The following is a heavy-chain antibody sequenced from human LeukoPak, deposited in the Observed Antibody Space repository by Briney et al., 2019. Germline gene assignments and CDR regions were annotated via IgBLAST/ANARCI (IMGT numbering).Heavy chain of an antibody. J-gene: IGHJ3*02. CDR3: ARDISGGSFPYAFDI. Sequence: SQTLSLTCTVSGGSISSGGYYWSWIRQHPGKGLERIGYIYYSGSTYYNPSLKSRVTISVDTSKNQFSLKLSSVTAADTAVYYCARDISGGSFPYAFDIWGQGTMVTVSS. CDR2: IYYSGST. D-gene: IGHD2-15*01. V-gene: IGHV4-31*03. CDR1: GGSISSGGYY.